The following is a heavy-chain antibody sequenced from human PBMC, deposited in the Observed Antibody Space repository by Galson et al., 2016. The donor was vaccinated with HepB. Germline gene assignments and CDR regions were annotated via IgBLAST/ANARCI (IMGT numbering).Heavy chain of an antibody. V-gene: IGHV3-11*01. CDR3: AGFGGFWSDYSIDF. CDR1: GFRFSDSY. CDR2: ISSSARPM. D-gene: IGHD3-3*01. Sequence: SLRLSCAASGFRFSDSYMTWIRQAPGKGLEWVSIISSSARPMYYADSVKGRFTISRDNARKSLYLQMNSLRAEDTAVYYCAGFGGFWSDYSIDFWGQGILVTVSS. J-gene: IGHJ4*02.